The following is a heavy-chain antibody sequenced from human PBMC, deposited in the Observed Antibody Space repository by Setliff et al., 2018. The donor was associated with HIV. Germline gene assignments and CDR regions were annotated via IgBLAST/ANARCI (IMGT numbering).Heavy chain of an antibody. CDR1: GYTFTGYY. CDR2: IDPNSGDT. J-gene: IGHJ3*02. V-gene: IGHV1-2*02. Sequence: GASVKVSCKASGYTFTGYYLHWVRQAPGQGLEWMGWIDPNSGDTNYEQKFQGRVSMTRDTSISTVYMELSSLRSDDTAVYYCARAAGYSSSWYGVFDIWGQGTMVTVSS. CDR3: ARAAGYSSSWYGVFDI. D-gene: IGHD6-13*01.